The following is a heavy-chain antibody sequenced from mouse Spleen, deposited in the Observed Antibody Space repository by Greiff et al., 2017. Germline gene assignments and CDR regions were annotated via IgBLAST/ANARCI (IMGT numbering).Heavy chain of an antibody. D-gene: IGHD2-1*01. CDR3: ARDGNGAMDY. Sequence: VQLQQSGAELVRPGASVTLSCKASGYTFTDYEMHWVKQTPVHGLEWIGAIDPETGGTAYNQKFKGKATLTADKSSSTAYMELRSLTSEDSAVYYCARDGNGAMDYWGQGTSVTVSS. CDR2: IDPETGGT. J-gene: IGHJ4*01. V-gene: IGHV1-15*01. CDR1: GYTFTDYE.